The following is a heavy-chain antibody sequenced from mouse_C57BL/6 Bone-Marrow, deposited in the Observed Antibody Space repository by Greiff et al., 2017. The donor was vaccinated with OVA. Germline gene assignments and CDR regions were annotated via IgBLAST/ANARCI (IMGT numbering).Heavy chain of an antibody. CDR2: ISDGGSYT. Sequence: EVKLMESGGGLVKPGGSLKLSCAASGFTFSSYAMSWVRQTPEKRLEWVATISDGGSYTYYPDNVKGRFTISRDNAKNKLYLQMSHLKSEDTAMYYCARDRDYYGSSPMDCWGQGTSVTVSS. CDR3: ARDRDYYGSSPMDC. V-gene: IGHV5-4*01. D-gene: IGHD1-1*01. CDR1: GFTFSSYA. J-gene: IGHJ4*01.